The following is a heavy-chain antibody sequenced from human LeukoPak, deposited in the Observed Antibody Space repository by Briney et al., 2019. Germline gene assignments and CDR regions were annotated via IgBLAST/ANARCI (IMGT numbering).Heavy chain of an antibody. CDR3: TSLSGYYSYYFDY. CDR1: GGSISSSSYY. D-gene: IGHD3-22*01. Sequence: SETLSLTCTVSGGSISSSSYYWGWIRQPPGKGLEWIGSIYYSGSTYYNPSLKSRVTISVDTSKNQFSLKLSSVTAADTAVYYCTSLSGYYSYYFDYWGQGTLVTVSS. V-gene: IGHV4-39*01. J-gene: IGHJ4*02. CDR2: IYYSGST.